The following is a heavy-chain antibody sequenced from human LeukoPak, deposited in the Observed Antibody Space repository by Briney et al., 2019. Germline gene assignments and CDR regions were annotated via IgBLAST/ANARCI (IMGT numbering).Heavy chain of an antibody. CDR1: GGSISSYY. Sequence: SETLSLTCTASGGSISSYYWSWIRQPPGKGLEWIGYIYYSGSTNYNPSLKSRVTISVDTSKNQFSLKLSSVTAADTAVYYCARGRGYCSSTSCYTVFDYWGQGTLVTVSS. D-gene: IGHD2-2*02. J-gene: IGHJ4*02. V-gene: IGHV4-59*01. CDR2: IYYSGST. CDR3: ARGRGYCSSTSCYTVFDY.